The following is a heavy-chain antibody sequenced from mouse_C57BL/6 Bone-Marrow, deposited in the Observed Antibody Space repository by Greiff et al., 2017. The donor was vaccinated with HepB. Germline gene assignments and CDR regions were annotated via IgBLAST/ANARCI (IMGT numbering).Heavy chain of an antibody. CDR2: ISNGGGST. V-gene: IGHV5-12*01. Sequence: EVNVVESGGGLVQPGGSLKLSCAASGFTFSDYYMYWVRQTPEKRLEWVAYISNGGGSTYYPDTVKGRFTISRDNAKNTLYLQMSRLKSEDTAMYYCARRGYYGSSPFAYWGQGTLVTVSA. J-gene: IGHJ3*01. D-gene: IGHD1-1*01. CDR3: ARRGYYGSSPFAY. CDR1: GFTFSDYY.